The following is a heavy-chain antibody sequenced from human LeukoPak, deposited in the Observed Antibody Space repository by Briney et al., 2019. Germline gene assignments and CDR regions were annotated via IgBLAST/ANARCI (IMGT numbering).Heavy chain of an antibody. V-gene: IGHV3-7*01. Sequence: LSCAGSGVTYSRYRWKWDRQTPRKGLEWVAKIEKDGSETYYVDSVKGRFTIFRDNAANLMYLQMNSLRAEDTAVYSCARAGVTNRLGEPDWYFDLWGRGTLATVLS. J-gene: IGHJ2*01. CDR3: ARAGVTNRLGEPDWYFDL. CDR2: IEKDGSET. CDR1: GVTYSRYR. D-gene: IGHD1-26*01.